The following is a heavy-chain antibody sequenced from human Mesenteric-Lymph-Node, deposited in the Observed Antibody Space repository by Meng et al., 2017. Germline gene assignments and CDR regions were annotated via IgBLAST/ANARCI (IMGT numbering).Heavy chain of an antibody. D-gene: IGHD3-10*01. J-gene: IGHJ4*02. CDR3: ARGTDYYGSGSYYGAPHYFDY. CDR1: GGTFSSYA. CDR2: IIPIFGTA. V-gene: IGHV1-69*06. Sequence: QVPVEESGAEGKKPGSSVKVSCKASGGTFSSYAISWVRQATGQGLELMGGIIPIFGTANYAQKFQGRVTITADKSTSTAYMELSSLRSEDTAVYYCARGTDYYGSGSYYGAPHYFDYWGQGTLVTVSS.